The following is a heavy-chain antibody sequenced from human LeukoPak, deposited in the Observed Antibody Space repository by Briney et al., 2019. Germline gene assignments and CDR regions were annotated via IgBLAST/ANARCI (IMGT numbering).Heavy chain of an antibody. V-gene: IGHV1-69*01. J-gene: IGHJ2*01. Sequence: SVKVSCKASGGTFSSYAISWVRQAPGQGLEWMGGIIPIFGTANYAQKFQGRVTITADESTSTAYMELSSLRSEDTAVYYCAARAGVYYYDSSGYYDWYFDLWGRGTLVTVSS. D-gene: IGHD3-22*01. CDR2: IIPIFGTA. CDR1: GGTFSSYA. CDR3: AARAGVYYYDSSGYYDWYFDL.